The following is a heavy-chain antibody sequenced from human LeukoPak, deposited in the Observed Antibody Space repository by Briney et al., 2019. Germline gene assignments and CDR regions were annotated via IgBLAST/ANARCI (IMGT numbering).Heavy chain of an antibody. CDR1: GYTLTELS. CDR2: FDPEDGET. V-gene: IGHV1-24*01. D-gene: IGHD1-26*01. J-gene: IGHJ3*02. Sequence: SVKVSCKVSGYTLTELSMHWVGQAPGKGLERMGGFDPEDGETIYAQKFQGRVTMTEDTSTDTAYMELSSLRSEDTAVYYCATPTALIEVGATRTDAFDIWGQGTMVTVSS. CDR3: ATPTALIEVGATRTDAFDI.